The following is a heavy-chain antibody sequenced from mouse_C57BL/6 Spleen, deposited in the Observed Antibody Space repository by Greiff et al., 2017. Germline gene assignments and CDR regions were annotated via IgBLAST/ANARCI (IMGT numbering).Heavy chain of an antibody. CDR3: ARGGNYYGSSSFAY. D-gene: IGHD1-1*01. Sequence: VQLQQSGPGLVKPSQSLSLTCSVTGYSITSGYYWNWIRQFPGNKLEWMGYISYDGSNNYNPSLKNRISITRDTSKNQFFLKLNSVTTEDTATYYCARGGNYYGSSSFAYWGQGTLVTVSA. V-gene: IGHV3-6*01. CDR2: ISYDGSN. J-gene: IGHJ3*01. CDR1: GYSITSGYY.